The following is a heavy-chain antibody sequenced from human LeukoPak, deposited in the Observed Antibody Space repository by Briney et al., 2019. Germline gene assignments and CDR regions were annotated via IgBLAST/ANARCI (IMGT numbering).Heavy chain of an antibody. Sequence: GSLRLSCTTSGFNFRAYWMGWVRQAPGKGLEWIGYIYYTGSTNYNPSLKSRVTISVDTSKNQFSLKLSSVTAADTAVYYCARHEVEDCSSTSCLNWFDPWGQGTLVTVSS. CDR1: GFNFRAYW. J-gene: IGHJ5*02. CDR2: IYYTGST. V-gene: IGHV4-59*08. CDR3: ARHEVEDCSSTSCLNWFDP. D-gene: IGHD2-2*01.